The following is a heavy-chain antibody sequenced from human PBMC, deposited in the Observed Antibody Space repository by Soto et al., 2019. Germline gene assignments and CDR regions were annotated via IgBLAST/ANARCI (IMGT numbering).Heavy chain of an antibody. Sequence: EVQLEESGGGLVQTGGSLRLSCAASGFTFSDHYMDWVRQAPGKGLEWVCRTANRGQRYSKEYAASVKGRFTISRDDSKNSLYLQMNSLKSEDTAVYYWTREGLLFVYGMDVWGQGTTVTVSS. D-gene: IGHD3-10*01. CDR2: TANRGQRYSK. V-gene: IGHV3-72*01. CDR1: GFTFSDHY. J-gene: IGHJ6*02. CDR3: TREGLLFVYGMDV.